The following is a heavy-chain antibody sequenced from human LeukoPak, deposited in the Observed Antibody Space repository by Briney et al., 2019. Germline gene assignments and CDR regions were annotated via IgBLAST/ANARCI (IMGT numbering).Heavy chain of an antibody. V-gene: IGHV4-59*01. CDR3: ARAMITFGGVIAKDAFDI. CDR2: IYYSGST. J-gene: IGHJ3*02. D-gene: IGHD3-16*02. CDR1: GGSISSYY. Sequence: PSETLSLTCTVSGGSISSYYWSWIRQPPGKGLGWIGYIYYSGSTNYNPSLKSRVTISVDTSKNQFSLKLSSVTAADTAVYYCARAMITFGGVIAKDAFDIWGQGTMVTVSS.